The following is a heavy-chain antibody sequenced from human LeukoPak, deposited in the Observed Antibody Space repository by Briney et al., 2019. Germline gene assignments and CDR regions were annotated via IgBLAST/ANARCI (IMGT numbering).Heavy chain of an antibody. D-gene: IGHD3-9*01. Sequence: ASVKVSCKASGYTFNNYGISWVRQAPGQGLEWMGWVSSYNGDTNYAQKFQGRVTMSTDTSTRTAYMELRSLRFDDTAIYYCAKDWHILTGRNCFDPWGQGTLVTVSS. CDR2: VSSYNGDT. J-gene: IGHJ5*02. V-gene: IGHV1-18*01. CDR3: AKDWHILTGRNCFDP. CDR1: GYTFNNYG.